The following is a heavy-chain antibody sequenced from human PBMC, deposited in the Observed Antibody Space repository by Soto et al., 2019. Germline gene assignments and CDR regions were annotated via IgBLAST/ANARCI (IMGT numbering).Heavy chain of an antibody. V-gene: IGHV4-31*03. Sequence: SETLSLTCTVSGGSISDGYYWTWIRQHPGKGLEWIGSISASGSTSYNPSLKSRLTVSVDKSKNQFSLNLRSVAAADTAVYYCARRDRSGFSYWLDTWGQGTLVTVSS. CDR3: ARRDRSGFSYWLDT. CDR2: ISASGST. CDR1: GGSISDGYY. D-gene: IGHD3-22*01. J-gene: IGHJ5*02.